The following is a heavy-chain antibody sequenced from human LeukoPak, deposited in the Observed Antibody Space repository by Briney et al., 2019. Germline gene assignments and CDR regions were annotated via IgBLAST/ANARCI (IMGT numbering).Heavy chain of an antibody. J-gene: IGHJ6*04. D-gene: IGHD5-12*01. CDR2: ISAHNGNT. CDR3: ARTPPPPYSGYDGFMDV. V-gene: IGHV1-18*04. CDR1: GYTFTSYG. Sequence: ASVKVSCKASGYTFTSYGISWVRQAPGQGLEWMGWISAHNGNTNYAQKLQGRVTMTTDTSTSTAYMELRSLRSDDTAVYYCARTPPPPYSGYDGFMDVWGKGTTVTVSS.